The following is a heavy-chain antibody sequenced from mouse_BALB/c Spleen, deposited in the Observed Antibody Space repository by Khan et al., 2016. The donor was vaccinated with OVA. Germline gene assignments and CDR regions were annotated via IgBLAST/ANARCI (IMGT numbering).Heavy chain of an antibody. CDR1: GSSSTSYG. Sequence: QVQLKQSGPGLVAPSQSLSITCTVSGSSSTSYGVSWARQTPGKGLEWLGVIWTDGNTNYHSSLKSRLTITKDNSKSQALLKLSSLQTDDTATYYCAIIFYGYDWFAYWGQGTLVTVSA. CDR2: IWTDGNT. D-gene: IGHD2-2*01. V-gene: IGHV2-3*01. CDR3: AIIFYGYDWFAY. J-gene: IGHJ3*01.